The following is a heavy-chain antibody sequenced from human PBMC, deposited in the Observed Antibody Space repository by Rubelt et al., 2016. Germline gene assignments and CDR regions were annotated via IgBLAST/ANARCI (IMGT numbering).Heavy chain of an antibody. CDR3: ARDSISGSYPS. Sequence: EWVSSISSSSSYIYYADSVKGRFTISRDNAKNSLYLQMNSLRAEDTAVYYCARDSISGSYPSWGQGTLVTVSS. D-gene: IGHD1-26*01. V-gene: IGHV3-21*01. CDR2: ISSSSSYI. J-gene: IGHJ5*02.